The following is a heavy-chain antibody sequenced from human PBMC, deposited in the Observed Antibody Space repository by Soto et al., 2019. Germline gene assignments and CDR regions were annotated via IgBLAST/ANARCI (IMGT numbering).Heavy chain of an antibody. D-gene: IGHD3-10*01. CDR1: GFTFSDYY. V-gene: IGHV3-11*06. CDR3: ARTMVRGVIIARRLMDV. CDR2: ISSSSSYT. J-gene: IGHJ6*02. Sequence: SLRLSCAASGFTFSDYYMSWIRQAPGKGLEWVSYISSSSSYTNYADSVKGRFTISRGNAKNSLYLQMNSLRAEDTAVYYCARTMVRGVIIARRLMDVWGQGTTVTVSS.